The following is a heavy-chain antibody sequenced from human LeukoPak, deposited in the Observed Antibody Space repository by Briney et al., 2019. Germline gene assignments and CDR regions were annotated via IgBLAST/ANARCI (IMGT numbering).Heavy chain of an antibody. CDR3: ARAGRGGYYFDY. V-gene: IGHV4-61*01. CDR2: IYYSGST. CDR1: SGSISRSTYY. J-gene: IGHJ4*02. D-gene: IGHD3-16*01. Sequence: SETLSLTCTVSSGSISRSTYYWSWIRQPPGKGLEWIGYIYYSGSTNYNPSLKSRVTISVDTSKNQFSLKLSSVTAADTAVYYCARAGRGGYYFDYWGQGTLVTVSS.